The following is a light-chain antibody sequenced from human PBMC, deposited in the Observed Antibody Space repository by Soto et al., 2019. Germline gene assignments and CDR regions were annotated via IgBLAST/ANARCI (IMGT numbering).Light chain of an antibody. Sequence: QSALTQPASVSGSPGQSITISCTGTSSEVGFYNYVSWYQQQHPGKAPKLMIYEVDNRPSGVSIRFSGSKSGNTASLTISGLLAEDEADSYCSSYAHGRTYVFGTGTKVTVL. CDR1: SSEVGFYNY. J-gene: IGLJ1*01. CDR2: EVD. CDR3: SSYAHGRTYV. V-gene: IGLV2-14*01.